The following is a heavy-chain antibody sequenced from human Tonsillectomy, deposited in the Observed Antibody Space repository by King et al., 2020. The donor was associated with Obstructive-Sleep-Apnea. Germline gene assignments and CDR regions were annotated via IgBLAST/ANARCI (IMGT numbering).Heavy chain of an antibody. Sequence: QLQESGPGLVKPSQTLSLTCTVSGGSISSGGYYWSWIRQHPGKGREWIGDIYYSGSTYYNPTLKSRVTISVDTSKNQCSLKRSSVTAADTAVYYCARVWAVGKYYDFWSGYSYFDYWGQGTLVTVSS. V-gene: IGHV4-31*03. CDR2: IYYSGST. J-gene: IGHJ4*02. D-gene: IGHD3-3*01. CDR1: GGSISSGGYY. CDR3: ARVWAVGKYYDFWSGYSYFDY.